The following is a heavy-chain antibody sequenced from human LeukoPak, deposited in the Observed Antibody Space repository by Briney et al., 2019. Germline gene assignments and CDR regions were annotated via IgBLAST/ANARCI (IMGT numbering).Heavy chain of an antibody. J-gene: IGHJ6*03. CDR3: VTGRTIFYYYMDV. Sequence: ASVKVSCKASGYTFTGYYMHWVRQAPGQGLEWMGWIKPNSGDTKYAQKFQGRVTMTRDTSISTVYMELSRLRFDDTAVYYCVTGRTIFYYYMDVWGKGTTVTISS. V-gene: IGHV1-2*02. CDR1: GYTFTGYY. D-gene: IGHD3-3*02. CDR2: IKPNSGDT.